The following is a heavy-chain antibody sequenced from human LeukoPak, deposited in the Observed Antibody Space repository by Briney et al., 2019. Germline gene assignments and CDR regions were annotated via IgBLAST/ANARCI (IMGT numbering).Heavy chain of an antibody. CDR2: IYHSGST. D-gene: IGHD4-17*01. CDR3: ARAPLRSHYYYYYMDV. Sequence: ASETLSLTYTVSGYSISSGYYWGWIRQRPGKGLEWIGSIYHSGSTYYNPSLKSRVTISVDTSKNQFSLKLSSVTAADTAVYYCARAPLRSHYYYYYMDVWGKGTTVTVSS. V-gene: IGHV4-38-2*02. J-gene: IGHJ6*03. CDR1: GYSISSGYY.